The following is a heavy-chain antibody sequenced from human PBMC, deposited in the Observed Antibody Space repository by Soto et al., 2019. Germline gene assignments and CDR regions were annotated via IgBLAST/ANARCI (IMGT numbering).Heavy chain of an antibody. CDR1: GFTFSSYG. V-gene: IGHV3-30*18. D-gene: IGHD3-10*01. CDR3: AKGAGSYSY. Sequence: QVQLVESGGGVVQPGRSLRLSCAASGFTFSSYGMHWVRQAPGKGLEWVAVISYDGSNKYYADSVKGRFTISRDNSKHTLYLQMNSLRAEDTAVYYCAKGAGSYSYWGQGTLVTVSS. CDR2: ISYDGSNK. J-gene: IGHJ4*02.